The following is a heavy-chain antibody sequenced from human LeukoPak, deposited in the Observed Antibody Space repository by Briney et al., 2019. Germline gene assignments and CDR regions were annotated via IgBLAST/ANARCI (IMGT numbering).Heavy chain of an antibody. CDR2: INHSGST. CDR1: GGSFSGYY. D-gene: IGHD3-22*01. J-gene: IGHJ4*02. CDR3: ARVNYYDTSGTVDY. Sequence: ETLSLTCAIYGGSFSGYYWSWIRQSPGKGLEWIGEINHSGSTNYNPSLKSRVTISVDTSKNQFSLKLSSVTAADTAVYYCARVNYYDTSGTVDYWGQGTLVTVSP. V-gene: IGHV4-34*01.